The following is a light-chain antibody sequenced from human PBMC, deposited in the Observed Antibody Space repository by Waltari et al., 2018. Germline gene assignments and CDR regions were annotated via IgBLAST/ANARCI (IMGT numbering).Light chain of an antibody. Sequence: DIQMTQSPSSLSASVGDRVPMTCRASQSITNYLSWYQHKLGETPNLLVYDASTLVSGVPSRFNGSGSGTEFTLTISSLQPEDLATYYFLQTYSTLMFSFGPGTKVDL. CDR2: DAS. CDR1: QSITNY. J-gene: IGKJ3*01. CDR3: LQTYSTLMFS. V-gene: IGKV1-39*01.